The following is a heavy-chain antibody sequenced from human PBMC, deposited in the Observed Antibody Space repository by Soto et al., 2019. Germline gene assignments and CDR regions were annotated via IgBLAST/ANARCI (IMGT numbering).Heavy chain of an antibody. V-gene: IGHV4-31*03. D-gene: IGHD2-2*01. CDR1: GGSISSGGYY. CDR2: IYYSGST. CDR3: ARGVLGHCSSTSCGNWFDP. J-gene: IGHJ5*02. Sequence: SETLSLTCTVSGGSISSGGYYWSWIRQHPGKGLEWIGYIYYSGSTYYNPSLKSRVTISVDTSRNQFSLKLSSVTAADTAVYYCARGVLGHCSSTSCGNWFDPWGQGTLVTVSS.